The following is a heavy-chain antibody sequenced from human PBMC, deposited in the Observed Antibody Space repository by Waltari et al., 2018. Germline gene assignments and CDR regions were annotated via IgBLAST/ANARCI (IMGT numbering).Heavy chain of an antibody. J-gene: IGHJ4*02. CDR1: GFTFSRYW. CDR2: INYDGSQK. CDR3: AKSRGFEY. V-gene: IGHV3-7*01. Sequence: EVKLVESGGGLVQPGGSLRRSCGASGFTFSRYWISWVRQTPGKGLEWVANINYDGSQKYYVDSVKGRFTISRDNAKNSVYLQMNSLRVEDTAVYYCAKSRGFEYWGQGSLITVSS. D-gene: IGHD2-2*01.